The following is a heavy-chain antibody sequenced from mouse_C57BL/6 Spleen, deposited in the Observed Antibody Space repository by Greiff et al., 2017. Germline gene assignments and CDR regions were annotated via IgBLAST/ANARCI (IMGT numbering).Heavy chain of an antibody. J-gene: IGHJ4*01. CDR2: IDPEDGET. V-gene: IGHV14-2*01. Sequence: EVQLQQSGAELVKPGASVKLSCTASGFNIKDYYMHWVKQRTEQGLEWIGRIDPEDGETKYAPKFQGKATITADTSSNTAYLQLSSLTSADTDVYYCASITTVVASSYAVDYWGQGTSVTVSA. CDR1: GFNIKDYY. CDR3: ASITTVVASSYAVDY. D-gene: IGHD1-1*01.